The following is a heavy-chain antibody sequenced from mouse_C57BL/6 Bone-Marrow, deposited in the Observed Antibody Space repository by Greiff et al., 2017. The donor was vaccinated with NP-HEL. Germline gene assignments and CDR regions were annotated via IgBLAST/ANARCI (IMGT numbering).Heavy chain of an antibody. D-gene: IGHD1-1*01. V-gene: IGHV1-15*01. Sequence: VQLQQSGAELVRPGASVTLSCKASGYTFTDYEMHWVKQTPVHGLEWIGAIDPETGGTAYNQKFKGKAILTADKSSSTAYMELRSLTSEDSAVYYCTREGFITTVVGEWYFDVWGTGTTVTVSS. CDR1: GYTFTDYE. J-gene: IGHJ1*03. CDR3: TREGFITTVVGEWYFDV. CDR2: IDPETGGT.